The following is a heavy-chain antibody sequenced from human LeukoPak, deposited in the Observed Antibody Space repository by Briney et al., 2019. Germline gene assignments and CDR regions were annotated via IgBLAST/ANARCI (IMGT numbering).Heavy chain of an antibody. CDR3: ARHRPRYCSSTSCSSNWFDP. J-gene: IGHJ5*02. CDR1: GGTFSSYA. Sequence: ASVKVSCKASGGTFSSYAISWVRQATGQGLEWMGWMNPNSGNTGYAQKFQGRVTMTRNTSISTAYMELSSLRSEDTAVYYCARHRPRYCSSTSCSSNWFDPWGQGTLVTVSS. V-gene: IGHV1-8*02. CDR2: MNPNSGNT. D-gene: IGHD2-2*01.